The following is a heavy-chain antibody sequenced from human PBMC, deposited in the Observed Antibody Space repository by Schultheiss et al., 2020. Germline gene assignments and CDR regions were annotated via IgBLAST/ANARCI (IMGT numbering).Heavy chain of an antibody. CDR2: IYSSGNT. J-gene: IGHJ4*02. CDR3: ARVSYYDSSGYYPHFDY. Sequence: SETLSLTCTVSGGSISSGGYYWSWIRQPPGKALEWIGYIYSSGNTNYNPSLKSRVTISLDTSKNQFSLNLSSVTPADTAMYYCARVSYYDSSGYYPHFDYWGQGTLVTVSS. V-gene: IGHV4-61*08. D-gene: IGHD3-22*01. CDR1: GGSISSGGYY.